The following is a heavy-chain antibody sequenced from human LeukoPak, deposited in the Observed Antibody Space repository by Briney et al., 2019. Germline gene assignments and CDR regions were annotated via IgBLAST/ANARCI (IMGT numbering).Heavy chain of an antibody. CDR1: GFTFSSYN. CDR3: ARGTYSGYDSSFDY. J-gene: IGHJ4*02. CDR2: FTAYSGASI. Sequence: GGSLRLSCTASGFTFSSYNMNWVRPAPGKGLEWVSSFTAYSGASIYYADSVRGRFTISRDNAKNSLYLQIDSLRAEDTAVYHCARGTYSGYDSSFDYWGQGTLVTVSS. V-gene: IGHV3-21*01. D-gene: IGHD5-12*01.